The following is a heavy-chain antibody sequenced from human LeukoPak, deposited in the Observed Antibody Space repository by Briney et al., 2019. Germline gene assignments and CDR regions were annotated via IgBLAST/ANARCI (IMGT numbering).Heavy chain of an antibody. Sequence: ASVKVSCKASEYTFTSYDINWVRQATGQGLEWMGWMNPNSGNTGYAQKFQGRVAMTRDTSISTAYMELSSLRSEDTAVYYCALSLLSIAFDIWGQGTMVTVSS. V-gene: IGHV1-8*01. CDR2: MNPNSGNT. CDR3: ALSLLSIAFDI. J-gene: IGHJ3*02. D-gene: IGHD2-2*01. CDR1: EYTFTSYD.